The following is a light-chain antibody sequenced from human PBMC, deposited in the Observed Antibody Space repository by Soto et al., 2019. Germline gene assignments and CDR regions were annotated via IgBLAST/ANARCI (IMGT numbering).Light chain of an antibody. Sequence: ETVLTQSPGTLSLSPGERATLSCRASQSVVSNFLAWFQQKPGQAPRLLIYGASNRATGIPDRFSGSGSGTDFTLTISRLGPEDFAVYYCQQYGTSPRTFGQGTKVDIK. V-gene: IGKV3-20*01. CDR2: GAS. CDR3: QQYGTSPRT. J-gene: IGKJ1*01. CDR1: QSVVSNF.